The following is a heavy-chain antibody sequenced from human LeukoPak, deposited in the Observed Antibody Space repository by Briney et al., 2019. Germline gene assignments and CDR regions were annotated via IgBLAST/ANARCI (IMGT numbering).Heavy chain of an antibody. Sequence: GGSLRLSCAASGFTVSSNYMSWVRQAPGKGLEWVSSISESSSFIQYADSLKGRFAISRDNAKNSLYLQMNSLRAEDTAVYYCARQRGYCSSGVCRGWFDPWGQGTLVTVSS. CDR1: GFTVSSNY. J-gene: IGHJ5*02. CDR3: ARQRGYCSSGVCRGWFDP. V-gene: IGHV3-21*01. CDR2: ISESSSFI. D-gene: IGHD2-8*01.